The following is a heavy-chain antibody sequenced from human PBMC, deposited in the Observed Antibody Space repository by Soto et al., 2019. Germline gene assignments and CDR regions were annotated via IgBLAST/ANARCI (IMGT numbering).Heavy chain of an antibody. Sequence: GGSLRLSCAASGFTFSSYSMNWVRQAPGKGLEWVSYISSSSSTIYYADSVKGRFTISRDNANNSLYRQMNSLRAEDTAVYYITXDDLDYGGNSGADYWGQGTLVTVSS. J-gene: IGHJ4*02. D-gene: IGHD4-17*01. CDR1: GFTFSSYS. CDR3: TXDDLDYGGNSGADY. V-gene: IGHV3-48*01. CDR2: ISSSSSTI.